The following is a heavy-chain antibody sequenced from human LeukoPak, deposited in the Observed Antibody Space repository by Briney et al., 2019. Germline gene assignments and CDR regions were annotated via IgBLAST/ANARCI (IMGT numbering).Heavy chain of an antibody. V-gene: IGHV3-7*01. CDR1: GFTFSSYW. J-gene: IGHJ4*02. Sequence: GGPLRLSCAASGFTFSSYWMSWVRQAPGKGLEWVANIKQDGSEKYYVDSVKGRFTISRDNAKNSLYLQMNSLRAEDTAVYYCARGPYYYDSSGYYNYWGQGTLVTVSS. CDR3: ARGPYYYDSSGYYNY. D-gene: IGHD3-22*01. CDR2: IKQDGSEK.